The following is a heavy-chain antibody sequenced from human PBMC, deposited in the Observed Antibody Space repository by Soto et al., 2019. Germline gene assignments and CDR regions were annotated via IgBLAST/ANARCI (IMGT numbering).Heavy chain of an antibody. J-gene: IGHJ5*02. CDR3: AGEADYGNWFDP. Sequence: EVQLVESGGGLVQPGGSLRLSCAASGFTFSSYSMNWVRQSPGKGLEWVSYISSSSSTIYYADSVKGRFTISRDNAKNSLYLQRNRLRAEDTAVYYCAGEADYGNWFDPWGQGNLVTVSS. CDR1: GFTFSSYS. D-gene: IGHD4-17*01. CDR2: ISSSSSTI. V-gene: IGHV3-48*01.